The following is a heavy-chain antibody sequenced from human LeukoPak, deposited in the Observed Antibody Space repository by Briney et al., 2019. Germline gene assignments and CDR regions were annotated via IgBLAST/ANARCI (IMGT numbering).Heavy chain of an antibody. CDR1: GFTFSNYA. CDR2: ITGSGGST. J-gene: IGHJ4*02. D-gene: IGHD1-1*01. V-gene: IGHV3-23*01. Sequence: GGSLRLSCAASGFTFSNYAMSWVRQAPGKGLDWVSAITGSGGSTYYADSVKGRFTISRDNSKNTLYLQMNSLTAEDTAIYYCAKATGTLGNWGQGTLVTVSS. CDR3: AKATGTLGN.